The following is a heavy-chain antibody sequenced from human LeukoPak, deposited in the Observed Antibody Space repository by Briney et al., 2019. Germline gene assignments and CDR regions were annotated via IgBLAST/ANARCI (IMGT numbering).Heavy chain of an antibody. Sequence: SVKVSCTASGGTFSSYAISWVRQAPGQGLEWMGRIIPILGIANYAQKFQGRVTVTADKSTSTAYMELSSLRSEDTAVYYCARDRIYVQLWPRDYYYGMDVWGQGTTVTVSS. CDR3: ARDRIYVQLWPRDYYYGMDV. V-gene: IGHV1-69*04. CDR2: IIPILGIA. D-gene: IGHD5-18*01. J-gene: IGHJ6*02. CDR1: GGTFSSYA.